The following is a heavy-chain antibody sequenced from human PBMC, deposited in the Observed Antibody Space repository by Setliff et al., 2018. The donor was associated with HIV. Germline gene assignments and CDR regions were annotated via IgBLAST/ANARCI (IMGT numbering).Heavy chain of an antibody. J-gene: IGHJ5*02. D-gene: IGHD4-17*01. CDR3: ARALYGGYGGDVNWMDP. Sequence: ASVKVSCKASGYTFINYAMNWVRQAPGQGLEWMGWINTNSGSPTYAQAFTGRFVFSVDTSVTTAYLQISSLKAEDTAIYYCARALYGGYGGDVNWMDPWGQGTLVTVSS. CDR2: INTNSGSP. CDR1: GYTFINYA. V-gene: IGHV7-4-1*02.